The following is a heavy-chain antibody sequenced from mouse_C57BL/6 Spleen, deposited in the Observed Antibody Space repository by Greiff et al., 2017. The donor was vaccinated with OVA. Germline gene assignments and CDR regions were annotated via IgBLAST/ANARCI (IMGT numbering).Heavy chain of an antibody. CDR1: GYTFTDYY. Sequence: VKLQQSGPELVKPGASVKISCKASGYTFTDYYINWVKQRPGQGLEWIGWIFPGSGSTYYNEKFKGKATLTVDKSSSTAYMLLSSLTSEDSAVYFCARRYGVSYGYFDVWGTGTTVTVSS. CDR3: ARRYGVSYGYFDV. D-gene: IGHD1-1*01. V-gene: IGHV1-75*01. CDR2: IFPGSGST. J-gene: IGHJ1*03.